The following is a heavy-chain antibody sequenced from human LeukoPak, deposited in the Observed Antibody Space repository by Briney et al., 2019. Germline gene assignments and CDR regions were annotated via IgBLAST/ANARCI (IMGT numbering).Heavy chain of an antibody. Sequence: ASVKVSCKASGYTFSGTGWYLYWLRQAPGQGLECMGWIYPYTGAAHYAQKFQGRVAMTRDTSISTAYMELSRLRPDDTAVYYCARDGPAQMVDFDYWGQGTLVTVSS. CDR2: IYPYTGAA. V-gene: IGHV1-2*02. J-gene: IGHJ4*02. CDR1: GYTFSGTGWY. D-gene: IGHD3-10*01. CDR3: ARDGPAQMVDFDY.